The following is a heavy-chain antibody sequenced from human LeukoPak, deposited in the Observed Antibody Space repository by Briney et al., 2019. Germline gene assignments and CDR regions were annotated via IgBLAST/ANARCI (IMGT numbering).Heavy chain of an antibody. V-gene: IGHV3-9*03. CDR3: AKAVSYDCSSTSCYFDY. CDR1: GFTFDDYA. J-gene: IGHJ4*02. CDR2: ITWNSGSI. Sequence: GGSLRLSCAASGFTFDDYAMHWVRQAPGKGLEWVSGITWNSGSIGYADPVKGRFTISRDNAKNSLYLQMNSLRAEDMALYYCAKAVSYDCSSTSCYFDYWGQGTLVTVSS. D-gene: IGHD2-2*01.